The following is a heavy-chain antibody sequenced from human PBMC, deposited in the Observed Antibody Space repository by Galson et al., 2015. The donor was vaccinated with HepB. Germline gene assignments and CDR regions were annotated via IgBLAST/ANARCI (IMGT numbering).Heavy chain of an antibody. Sequence: SLRLSCAASGFTFSSYSMNWVRQAPGKGLEWVSYISSSSSTIYYADSVKGRFTISRDNAKNSLYLQMNSLRAEDTAVYYCATLDIVVVSTGPSSTYYYMDVWGKGTTVTVSS. CDR3: ATLDIVVVSTGPSSTYYYMDV. D-gene: IGHD2-2*01. CDR2: ISSSSSTI. CDR1: GFTFSSYS. V-gene: IGHV3-48*01. J-gene: IGHJ6*03.